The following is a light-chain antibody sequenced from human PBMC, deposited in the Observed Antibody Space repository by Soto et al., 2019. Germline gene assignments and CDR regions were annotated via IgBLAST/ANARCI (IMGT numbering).Light chain of an antibody. J-gene: IGKJ5*01. V-gene: IGKV3-15*01. CDR3: QQYNNWAPIT. Sequence: EIVMTQSPATLSVSPGERATLSCRASQSVSSNFAWYQQKPGQAPRLLIYGASTRATGIPARFSGSGSGTEFTLSISSLQSEDFAVCFCQQYNNWAPITFGQGTRLEIK. CDR2: GAS. CDR1: QSVSSN.